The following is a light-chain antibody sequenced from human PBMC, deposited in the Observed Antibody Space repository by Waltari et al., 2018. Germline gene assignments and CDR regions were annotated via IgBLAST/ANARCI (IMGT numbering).Light chain of an antibody. V-gene: IGKV4-1*01. CDR1: QSVLYSLDNKSY. CDR2: WAS. J-gene: IGKJ1*01. Sequence: DVVMTQSPDSLAVSLGERATINCKSSQSVLYSLDNKSYLAWYQQKPGQPPKLLIYWASTRESGVPDRFSGSGSGTDFTFTISSLQAEDVAVYHCHQYLHTPRTFGQGTNVEIK. CDR3: HQYLHTPRT.